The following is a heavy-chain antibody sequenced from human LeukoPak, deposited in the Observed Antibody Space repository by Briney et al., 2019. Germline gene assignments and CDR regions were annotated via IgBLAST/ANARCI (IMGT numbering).Heavy chain of an antibody. J-gene: IGHJ4*02. CDR2: IYYSGTT. V-gene: IGHV4-39*01. CDR1: SGSISSSSYY. D-gene: IGHD3-22*01. CDR3: ARYDSGGFYRNFDY. Sequence: SETLSLTCTVSSGSISSSSYYWGWIPQPPGKGLEWIGNIYYSGTTYYNPSLKSRVTISVDTSQSQFSLRLSSVTAADTAVYYCARYDSGGFYRNFDYWGQGTLVTVSS.